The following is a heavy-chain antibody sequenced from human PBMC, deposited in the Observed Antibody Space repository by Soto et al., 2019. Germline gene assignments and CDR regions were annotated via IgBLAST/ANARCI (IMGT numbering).Heavy chain of an antibody. V-gene: IGHV1-69*04. D-gene: IGHD3-10*01. CDR1: GDTFSFYS. CDR2: VNPILSMS. Sequence: QVQLVQSGAEVKRSGSSVKVSCKASGDTFSFYSINWVRQAPGLGLEWMGRVNPILSMSNYAQRFQGRVTMTADKSTSTAYMELSGLRSEDTAMYYCATSYGSGYRAFDYCGQGALVTVSS. J-gene: IGHJ4*02. CDR3: ATSYGSGYRAFDY.